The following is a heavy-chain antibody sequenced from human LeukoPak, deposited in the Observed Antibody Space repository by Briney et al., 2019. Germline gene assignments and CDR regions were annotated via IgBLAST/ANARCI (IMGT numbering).Heavy chain of an antibody. Sequence: SQTLSLTCTVSGGSISSGSYYWSWIRQPARKGLEWIGRIYTSGSTNYNPSLKSRVTMSVDTSKNQFSLKLSSVTAADTAVYYCARDRLAVAGMEGWFDPWGQGTLVTVSS. J-gene: IGHJ5*02. CDR2: IYTSGST. CDR3: ARDRLAVAGMEGWFDP. D-gene: IGHD6-19*01. CDR1: GGSISSGSYY. V-gene: IGHV4-61*02.